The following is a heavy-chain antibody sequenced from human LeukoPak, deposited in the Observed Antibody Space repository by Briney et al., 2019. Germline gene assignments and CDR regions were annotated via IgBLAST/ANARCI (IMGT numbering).Heavy chain of an antibody. Sequence: SETLSLTCTVSGGSISSGGYYWSWIRQHPGKGLQWIGYIDYTGSTHYNPSLKSRVSMSVDTSKNQFSLEVASVTAADTAVYYCARARKGVPRFDYWGQGTLVTVSS. J-gene: IGHJ4*02. D-gene: IGHD3-16*01. V-gene: IGHV4-31*03. CDR2: IDYTGST. CDR1: GGSISSGGYY. CDR3: ARARKGVPRFDY.